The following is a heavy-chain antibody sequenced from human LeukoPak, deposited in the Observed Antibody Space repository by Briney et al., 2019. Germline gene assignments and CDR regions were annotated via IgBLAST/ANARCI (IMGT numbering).Heavy chain of an antibody. CDR2: IHPGDSDT. J-gene: IGHJ6*02. V-gene: IGHV5-51*01. CDR1: GYSFTSYW. Sequence: GESLKISCKGSGYSFTSYWIGWVRQMPGKGLEWMGIIHPGDSDTRYSPSFQGQVTISADKSISTAYLQWSSLKASDTAMYYCARAGTGDFWSGYYRRDYYYYGMDVWGQGTTVTVSS. D-gene: IGHD3-3*01. CDR3: ARAGTGDFWSGYYRRDYYYYGMDV.